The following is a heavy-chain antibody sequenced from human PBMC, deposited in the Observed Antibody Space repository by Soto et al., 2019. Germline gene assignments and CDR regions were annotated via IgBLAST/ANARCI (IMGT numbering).Heavy chain of an antibody. CDR2: ISAYNGNT. Sequence: QVQLVQSGAEVKKPGASVKVSCKASGYTFTSYGISWVRQAPGQGLEWMGWISAYNGNTNYAQKLQGRVTMTTDTSTSTANMELRSLRSDDTAVYYCARGFPIVKAAAGIRYWFDPWGQGTLVTVSS. J-gene: IGHJ5*02. V-gene: IGHV1-18*01. CDR1: GYTFTSYG. D-gene: IGHD6-13*01. CDR3: ARGFPIVKAAAGIRYWFDP.